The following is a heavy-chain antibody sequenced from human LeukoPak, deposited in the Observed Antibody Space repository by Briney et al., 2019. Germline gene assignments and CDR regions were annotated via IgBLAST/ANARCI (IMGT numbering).Heavy chain of an antibody. Sequence: PGGSLRLSCAASGFTFSGYWMHWVRQDPGKGLEWVSRITGDGGGTNNADSVKGRFTISRDNAKNTLYLQMNGLRVEDTAVYYCARDLIYGSGSLDCWGQGTLVTVSS. J-gene: IGHJ4*02. V-gene: IGHV3-74*01. CDR1: GFTFSGYW. CDR2: ITGDGGGT. CDR3: ARDLIYGSGSLDC. D-gene: IGHD3-10*01.